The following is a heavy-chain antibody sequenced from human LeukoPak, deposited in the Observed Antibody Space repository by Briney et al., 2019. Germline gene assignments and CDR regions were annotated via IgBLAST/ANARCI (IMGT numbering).Heavy chain of an antibody. V-gene: IGHV3-33*01. CDR1: GFTFSSYG. CDR3: ARDRWGSGWSVFDY. D-gene: IGHD6-19*01. Sequence: GGSLRLSCAASGFTFSSYGMHWVRQAPGKGLEWVAVIWYDGSNKYYADSVKGRFTISRDNSKNTLYLQMNSLRAEDTAVYYCARDRWGSGWSVFDYWGQGTLVTVSS. J-gene: IGHJ4*02. CDR2: IWYDGSNK.